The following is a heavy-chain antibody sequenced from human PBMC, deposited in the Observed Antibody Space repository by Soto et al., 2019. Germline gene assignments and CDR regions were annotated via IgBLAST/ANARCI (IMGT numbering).Heavy chain of an antibody. CDR3: ARHPDVARGGFDP. CDR1: GGSISSSRYY. D-gene: IGHD3-10*01. J-gene: IGHJ5*02. V-gene: IGHV4-39*01. CDR2: IYYSGST. Sequence: SETLSLTCTVSGGSISSSRYYLGWIRQPPGKGLEWIGSIYYSGSTYYNPSLKSRVTISVDTSKNQFSLKLSSVTAADTAVYHCARHPDVARGGFDPWGQGTLVTVSS.